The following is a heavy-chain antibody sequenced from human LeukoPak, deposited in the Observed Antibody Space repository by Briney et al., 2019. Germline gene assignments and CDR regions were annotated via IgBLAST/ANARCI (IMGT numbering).Heavy chain of an antibody. CDR1: GFTFDDYA. V-gene: IGHV3-9*01. CDR2: ISWNSGSI. CDR3: AKDISEWSSGLTGPFDY. Sequence: GGSLRLSCAASGFTFDDYAMHWVRQAPGKGLEWVSGISWNSGSIGYADSVKGRFTISRDNAKNSLYLQMNSLRAEDTALYYCAKDISEWSSGLTGPFDYWGQGTLVTVSS. J-gene: IGHJ4*02. D-gene: IGHD6-19*01.